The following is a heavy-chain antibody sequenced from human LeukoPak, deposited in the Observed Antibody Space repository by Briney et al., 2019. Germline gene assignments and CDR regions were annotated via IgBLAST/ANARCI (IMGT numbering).Heavy chain of an antibody. J-gene: IGHJ4*02. V-gene: IGHV3-21*01. Sequence: ETLSLTCAVYGGSFSGYYWSWIRQPPGKGLEWVSSISSSSSYIYYADSVKGRFTISRDNAKNSLYLQMNSLRVEDTAVYYCARDYGYYGSGSYDWGQGTLVTVSS. CDR2: ISSSSSYI. CDR1: GGSFSGYY. D-gene: IGHD3-10*01. CDR3: ARDYGYYGSGSYD.